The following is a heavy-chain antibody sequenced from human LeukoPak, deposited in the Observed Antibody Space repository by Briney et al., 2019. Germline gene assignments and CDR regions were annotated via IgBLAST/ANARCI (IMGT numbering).Heavy chain of an antibody. J-gene: IGHJ6*02. CDR2: IKQDGGDK. Sequence: GGSLRLSCAASGFIFSNYWMSWVRQAPGKGLEWVANIKQDGGDKYYVDSVKGRFTISRDNGKNSLYLQMNSLRAEDTALYHCARNNGMDVWGQGTTVIVSS. V-gene: IGHV3-7*03. CDR1: GFIFSNYW. CDR3: ARNNGMDV.